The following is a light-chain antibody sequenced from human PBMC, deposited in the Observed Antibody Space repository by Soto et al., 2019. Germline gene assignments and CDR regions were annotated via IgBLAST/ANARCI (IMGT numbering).Light chain of an antibody. CDR3: CSYTSSSTPYV. CDR1: SIDVGDYDP. V-gene: IGLV2-14*02. Sequence: QSALTQPASVSGSPGQSITVSCTGISIDVGDYDPVSWYQQHPGKAPKLLIYEAIRRPSGVSNRFSGSKSGNTASLTISGLQTEDEADYYCCSYTSSSTPYVFGTGTKLTVL. J-gene: IGLJ1*01. CDR2: EAI.